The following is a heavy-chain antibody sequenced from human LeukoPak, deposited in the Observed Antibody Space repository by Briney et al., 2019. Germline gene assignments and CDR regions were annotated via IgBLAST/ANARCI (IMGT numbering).Heavy chain of an antibody. V-gene: IGHV3-64D*09. CDR2: ISDSGGST. CDR1: GFPFSSYA. D-gene: IGHD5-24*01. Sequence: GGSLRLSCSASGFPFSSYAMHWVRQAPGKGLEYVSAISDSGGSTYYADSVKGRFTISRDNSKNTLYLQMSSLRAEDTAVYYCAKGGEMATIEESDYWGQGTLVTVSS. J-gene: IGHJ4*02. CDR3: AKGGEMATIEESDY.